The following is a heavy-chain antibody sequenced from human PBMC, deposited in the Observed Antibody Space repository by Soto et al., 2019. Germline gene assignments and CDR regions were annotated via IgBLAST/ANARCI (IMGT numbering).Heavy chain of an antibody. CDR1: GDSISGHY. CDR3: ARGYNNYYYVMDV. CDR2: ISYSGST. J-gene: IGHJ6*02. D-gene: IGHD1-1*01. Sequence: QVQLQESGPGLVKPSETLSLTCTVSGDSISGHYWSWIRQPPGKGLEWIGYISYSGSTNYNPSLKSRVTISLDMSKNQFALKLNSVTAADTVVYYCARGYNNYYYVMDVWGQGTSVTVSS. V-gene: IGHV4-59*11.